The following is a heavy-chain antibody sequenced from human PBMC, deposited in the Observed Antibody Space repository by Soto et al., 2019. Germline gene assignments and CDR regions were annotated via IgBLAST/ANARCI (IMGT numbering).Heavy chain of an antibody. CDR1: GGSISSGDYY. CDR3: ARSYYYDSSGYPPAPLFDY. J-gene: IGHJ4*02. CDR2: IYYSGST. D-gene: IGHD3-22*01. Sequence: SETLSLTCTVSGGSISSGDYYWSWIRQPPGKGLEWIGYIYYSGSTYYNPSLKSRVTISVDTSKNQFSLKLSSVTAADTAVYYCARSYYYDSSGYPPAPLFDYWGQGTLVTVS. V-gene: IGHV4-30-4*01.